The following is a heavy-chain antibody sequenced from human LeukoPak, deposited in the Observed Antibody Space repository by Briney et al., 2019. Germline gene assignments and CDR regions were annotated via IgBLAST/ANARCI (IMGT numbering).Heavy chain of an antibody. J-gene: IGHJ5*02. Sequence: SETLSLTCNVYSGSFSGYFWSWIRQSPEKGLEWIGGINQSGNTKYNPSLQSRVIISADASKNQVSLRVTSVTAADMAVYYCAREGTGYYDSSGYLAWGQGTLVTVSS. V-gene: IGHV4-34*01. CDR3: AREGTGYYDSSGYLA. CDR1: SGSFSGYF. D-gene: IGHD3-22*01. CDR2: INQSGNT.